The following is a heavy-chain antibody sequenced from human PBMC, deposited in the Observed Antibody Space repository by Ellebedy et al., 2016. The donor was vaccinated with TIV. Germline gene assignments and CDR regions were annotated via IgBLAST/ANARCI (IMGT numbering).Heavy chain of an antibody. CDR3: ASLDCSGGSCHLDY. CDR1: GYSFTSYW. V-gene: IGHV5-51*01. D-gene: IGHD2-15*01. CDR2: IYPGDSDT. Sequence: GGSLRLSCKGSGYSFTSYWIGWVRQMPGKGLEWMGIIYPGDSDTRYSPSFQGQVTISADKSISTAYLQWSSLKASDTAMYYCASLDCSGGSCHLDYWGQGTLVTVSS. J-gene: IGHJ4*02.